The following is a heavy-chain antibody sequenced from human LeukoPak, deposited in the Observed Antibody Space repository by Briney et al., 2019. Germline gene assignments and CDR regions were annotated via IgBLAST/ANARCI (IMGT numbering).Heavy chain of an antibody. Sequence: GGSLRLSCTASGIMFSGYWMSWVRQAPGKGLEWVSVIYSGGSTYYADSVKGRCTISRDNSKNTLYLQMNSLRAEDTAVYYCARVPYYDILTGYGAFDIWGQGTMVTVSS. J-gene: IGHJ3*02. CDR2: IYSGGST. CDR3: ARVPYYDILTGYGAFDI. D-gene: IGHD3-9*01. V-gene: IGHV3-66*01. CDR1: GIMFSGYW.